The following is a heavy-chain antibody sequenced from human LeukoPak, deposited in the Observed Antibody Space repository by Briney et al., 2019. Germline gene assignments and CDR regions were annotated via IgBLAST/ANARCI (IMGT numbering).Heavy chain of an antibody. CDR1: GGSFSGYY. J-gene: IGHJ4*02. CDR2: INHSGST. D-gene: IGHD6-13*01. Sequence: PSETLSLTCAAYGGSFSGYYWSWIRQPPGKGLEWIGEINHSGSTNYNPSLKSRVTISVDTSKNQFSLKLSSVTAADTAVYYCARGRGAFGSSSWYRDTWEGRYFDYWGQGTLVTVSS. CDR3: ARGRGAFGSSSWYRDTWEGRYFDY. V-gene: IGHV4-34*01.